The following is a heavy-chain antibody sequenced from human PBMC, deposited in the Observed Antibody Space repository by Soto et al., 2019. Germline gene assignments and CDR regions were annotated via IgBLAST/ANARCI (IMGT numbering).Heavy chain of an antibody. CDR2: ISWDGGST. J-gene: IGHJ3*02. D-gene: IGHD6-13*01. V-gene: IGHV3-43*01. CDR3: ASTRSSSRAGDAFDI. Sequence: EVQLVESGGIVVQPGGSLRLSCAASGFTFDDYTMHWVRQAPGKGLEWVSLISWDGGSTYYADSVKGRFTISRDNSKNSLYLQMNSLSTEDTALYYCASTRSSSRAGDAFDIWGQGTMVTVSS. CDR1: GFTFDDYT.